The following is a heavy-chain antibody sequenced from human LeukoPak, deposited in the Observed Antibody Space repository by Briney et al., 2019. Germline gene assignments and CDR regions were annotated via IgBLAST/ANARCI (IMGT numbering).Heavy chain of an antibody. CDR1: GGSISSYY. V-gene: IGHV4-59*08. CDR3: ARHSGGYYYGSGSSNWFDP. CDR2: IYYSGST. D-gene: IGHD3-10*01. J-gene: IGHJ5*02. Sequence: PSETLSLTCTVSGGSISSYYWSWIRQPPGKGLEWIGYIYYSGSTNYNPSLKSRVTISVDTSKNQFSLKLSSVTAADTAVYYCARHSGGYYYGSGSSNWFDPWGQGTLVTVSS.